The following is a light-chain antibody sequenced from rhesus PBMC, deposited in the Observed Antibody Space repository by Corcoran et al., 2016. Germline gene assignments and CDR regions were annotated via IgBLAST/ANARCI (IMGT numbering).Light chain of an antibody. CDR3: QHYITWPRT. Sequence: DIVLTQSPATLSLSPGERATLSCRASQSVRNSLAWYQQMPGQVPRLLIYDSSTRVSGIPGRISGSGSGTDFPLTISSLEPEDFGIYYCQHYITWPRTFGQGTKVEFK. J-gene: IGKJ1*01. CDR1: QSVRNS. CDR2: DSS. V-gene: IGKV3-42*03.